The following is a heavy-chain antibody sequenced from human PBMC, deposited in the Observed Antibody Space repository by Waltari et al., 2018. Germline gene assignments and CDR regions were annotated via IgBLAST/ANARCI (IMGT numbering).Heavy chain of an antibody. CDR3: ATLWKSTVEVDY. CDR1: GFTVGSNY. V-gene: IGHV3-53*01. J-gene: IGHJ4*02. Sequence: EVQLVESGGGLIQPGGSLRLSCAASGFTVGSNYIGWVRQAPGKGLEWVSVIYSGGSTYYADSVKGRFTISRDNSKNTLYLQMNSLRAEDTAVYYCATLWKSTVEVDYWGQGTLVTVSS. D-gene: IGHD4-4*01. CDR2: IYSGGST.